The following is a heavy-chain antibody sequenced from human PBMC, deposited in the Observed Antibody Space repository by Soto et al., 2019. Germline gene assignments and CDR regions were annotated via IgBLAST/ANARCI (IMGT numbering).Heavy chain of an antibody. V-gene: IGHV4-34*01. CDR3: ARAPKVSGSAQTRPDF. J-gene: IGHJ4*02. D-gene: IGHD6-6*01. CDR1: SGSLSGYY. Sequence: LSLTCSLYSGSLSGYYWSWIRQPPGKGLEWIGEISPSGTTNYSPSLKSRVSISVDTSRNQFSLNLTSLTAADTAVYYCARAPKVSGSAQTRPDFWGQGSLVTVSS. CDR2: ISPSGTT.